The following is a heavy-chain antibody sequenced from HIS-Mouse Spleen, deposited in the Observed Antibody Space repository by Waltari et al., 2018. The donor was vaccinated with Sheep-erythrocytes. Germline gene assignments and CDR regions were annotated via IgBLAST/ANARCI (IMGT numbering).Heavy chain of an antibody. V-gene: IGHV3-30*18. CDR3: AKDPANWDAFDI. D-gene: IGHD7-27*01. CDR2: ISYDGSNK. Sequence: QVQLVESVGGVVQPGRSLRLSCAASGFTFSSYGMHWVRQAPGKGLGWVAVISYDGSNKDYADSVKGRFTISRDNSKNTLYLQMNSLRAEDTAVYYCAKDPANWDAFDIWGQGTMVTVSS. J-gene: IGHJ3*02. CDR1: GFTFSSYG.